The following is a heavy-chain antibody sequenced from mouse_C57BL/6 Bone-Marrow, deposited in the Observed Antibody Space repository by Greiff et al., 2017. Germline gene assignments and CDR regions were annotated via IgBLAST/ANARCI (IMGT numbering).Heavy chain of an antibody. CDR2: INPNYGTT. J-gene: IGHJ2*01. CDR1: GYSFTDYN. CDR3: AKGIYYGILYYFDY. Sequence: VHVKQSGPELVKPGASVKISCKASGYSFTDYNMNWVKQSNGKSLEWIGVINPNYGTTSYNQKFKGKATLTVDQSSSTAYMQLNSLKSEDYAVYYCAKGIYYGILYYFDYWGQGTTLTVSS. D-gene: IGHD2-1*01. V-gene: IGHV1-39*01.